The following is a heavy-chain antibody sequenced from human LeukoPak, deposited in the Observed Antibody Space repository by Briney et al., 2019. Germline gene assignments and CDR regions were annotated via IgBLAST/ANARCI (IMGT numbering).Heavy chain of an antibody. CDR3: ARRRDGYNGEFGY. Sequence: SETLSLTCTVSGGSISSYYWSWIRQPPGKGLEWIGYIYYSGSTNYNPSLKSRVTISVDTSKNQFSLKVSSVTAADTAVYYCARRRDGYNGEFGYWGQGTLVTVSS. D-gene: IGHD5-24*01. J-gene: IGHJ4*02. CDR2: IYYSGST. CDR1: GGSISSYY. V-gene: IGHV4-59*08.